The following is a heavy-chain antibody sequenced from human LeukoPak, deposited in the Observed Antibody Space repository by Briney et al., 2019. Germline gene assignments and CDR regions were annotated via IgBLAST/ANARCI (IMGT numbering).Heavy chain of an antibody. CDR1: GFTFSSYG. CDR2: IWYDGSNK. V-gene: IGHV3-33*06. J-gene: IGHJ4*02. Sequence: PVGSLRLSCAPSGFTFSSYGMHWVRQAPGKGLEWVAVIWYDGSNKYYADSVKGRFTISRDNSKNTLYLQMNSLRAEDTAVYYCAKCGRSGSYSTYYFDYWGQGTLVTVSS. D-gene: IGHD1-26*01. CDR3: AKCGRSGSYSTYYFDY.